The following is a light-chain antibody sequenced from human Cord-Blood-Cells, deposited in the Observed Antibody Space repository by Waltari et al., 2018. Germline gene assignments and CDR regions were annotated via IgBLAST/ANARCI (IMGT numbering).Light chain of an antibody. V-gene: IGLV1-47*01. CDR3: AAWDDSLSGRV. CDR2: RN. J-gene: IGLJ3*02. CDR1: SSNIGSNY. Sequence: QSVLTQPPSASGTPGQRVTISCSGSSSNIGSNYVYWYQQPPGTAPKLLIYRNQRPSGVPDRFSGSRSGTSASRAISGLRSEDEADYYCAAWDDSLSGRVFGGGTKLTVL.